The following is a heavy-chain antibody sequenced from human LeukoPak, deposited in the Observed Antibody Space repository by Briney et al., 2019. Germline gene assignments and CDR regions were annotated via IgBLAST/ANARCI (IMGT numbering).Heavy chain of an antibody. V-gene: IGHV3-21*01. D-gene: IGHD5-12*01. CDR1: GFTVSRHS. Sequence: PGGCLRLCSAAAGFTVSRHSMKWVRQAPGKGLEWVSSISTSSDYIYYADSVKGRFTISRDNAKNSLYLQMNSLRAEDTAVYYCARGLYSGYDWGQGTLVTVSS. CDR3: ARGLYSGYD. CDR2: ISTSSDYI. J-gene: IGHJ4*02.